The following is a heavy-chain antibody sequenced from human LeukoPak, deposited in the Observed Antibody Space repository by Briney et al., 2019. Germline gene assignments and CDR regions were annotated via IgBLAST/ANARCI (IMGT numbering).Heavy chain of an antibody. Sequence: PSETLSLTCTVSGGSISSNYWSWIRQPPGKGLQWVGYINYSGNTNYNPSLTGRVTVSVDTSKNQFSLKLSSVTAADTAVYYCARDRYYDILTGPKGWFDPWGQGTLVTVSS. CDR2: INYSGNT. D-gene: IGHD3-9*01. V-gene: IGHV4-59*08. CDR1: GGSISSNY. CDR3: ARDRYYDILTGPKGWFDP. J-gene: IGHJ5*02.